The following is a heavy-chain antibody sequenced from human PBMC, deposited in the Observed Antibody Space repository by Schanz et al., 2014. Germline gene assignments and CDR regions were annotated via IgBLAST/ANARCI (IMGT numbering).Heavy chain of an antibody. Sequence: EVHLLESGGGLVQPGGSLRLSCASSGFSFTTYAMSWVRQAPGKGLEWVSSISSGGGSTYYADSVKGRFTICRDKAKNTLFLQMMSLRAEDAAVYYCARKVVATVGGYYDDWGQGTLVIVSS. D-gene: IGHD3-16*01. CDR2: ISSGGGST. J-gene: IGHJ4*02. V-gene: IGHV3-23*01. CDR1: GFSFTTYA. CDR3: ARKVVATVGGYYDD.